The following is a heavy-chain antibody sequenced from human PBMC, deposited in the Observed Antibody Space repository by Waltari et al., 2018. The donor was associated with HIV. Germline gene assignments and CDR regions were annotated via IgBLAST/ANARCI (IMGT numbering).Heavy chain of an antibody. Sequence: EVQLVVSGGGLVQTGGSLRPSCAASGFTFSSYRMNWVRQAPEKGLEWVSYIGSSSSTIYYADSVKGRFAISRDNAKNSLYLQMNSLRAEDTAVYYCARVEGDVWGQGTTVTVSS. CDR2: IGSSSSTI. V-gene: IGHV3-48*01. CDR1: GFTFSSYR. CDR3: ARVEGDV. J-gene: IGHJ6*02.